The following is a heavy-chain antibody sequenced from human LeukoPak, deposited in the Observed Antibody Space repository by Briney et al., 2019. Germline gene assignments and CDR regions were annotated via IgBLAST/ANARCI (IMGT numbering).Heavy chain of an antibody. CDR1: GGSLSGYY. CDR2: INHSGST. Sequence: PSETLSLTCAVYGGSLSGYYWSWIRQPPGKGLEWIGEINHSGSTNYNPSLKSRVTISVDTSKNQFSLKLSSVTAADTAVYYCARVLVISNYYYYYGMDVWGQGTTVTVSS. D-gene: IGHD3-9*01. CDR3: ARVLVISNYYYYYGMDV. V-gene: IGHV4-34*01. J-gene: IGHJ6*02.